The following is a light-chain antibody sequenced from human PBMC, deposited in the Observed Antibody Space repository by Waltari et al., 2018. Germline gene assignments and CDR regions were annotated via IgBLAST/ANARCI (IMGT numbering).Light chain of an antibody. V-gene: IGLV2-23*02. Sequence: QSALTQPASVSGSPGQSITISCTAASSDVAHFHLVSWYQQFPGEAPNLTIYDLTKRPSGVSRRFSGSTSGNSASLTISGLQAEDEAAYYCCSYAGSNTWVFGGGTKLTVL. CDR2: DLT. CDR1: SSDVAHFHL. J-gene: IGLJ3*02. CDR3: CSYAGSNTWV.